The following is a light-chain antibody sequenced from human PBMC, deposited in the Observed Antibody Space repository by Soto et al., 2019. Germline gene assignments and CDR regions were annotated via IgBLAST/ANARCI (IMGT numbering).Light chain of an antibody. CDR3: KQYHSYWT. J-gene: IGKJ1*01. CDR1: QSISSW. CDR2: DAS. Sequence: DIQMTQSPSTLSASVGDRVTITCRASQSISSWLAWYQQKPGKAPKLLIYDASSLESGVPSRFSGSGSGTEFTLTISSLQPDDFATYYCKQYHSYWTFGQGTKVDIK. V-gene: IGKV1-5*01.